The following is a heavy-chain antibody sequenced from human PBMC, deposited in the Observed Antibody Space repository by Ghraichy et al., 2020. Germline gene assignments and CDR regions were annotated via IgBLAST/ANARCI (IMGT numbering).Heavy chain of an antibody. CDR2: IIPILDTT. V-gene: IGHV1-69*08. CDR1: GGTFSSFI. Sequence: SVKVSCKASGGTFSSFIISWVRQAPGQGLEWMGRIIPILDTTNYAQKFQGRVTITADKSTRTAYMELSSLRSKDTAVYYCAKSHYYGSGTYPYAFDIWGQGTMVTVSS. CDR3: AKSHYYGSGTYPYAFDI. D-gene: IGHD3-10*01. J-gene: IGHJ3*02.